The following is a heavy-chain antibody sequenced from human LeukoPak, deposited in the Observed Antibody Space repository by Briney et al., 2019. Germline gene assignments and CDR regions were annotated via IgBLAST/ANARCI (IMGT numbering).Heavy chain of an antibody. D-gene: IGHD3-3*01. V-gene: IGHV3-30*02. CDR2: IPYDGRNQ. Sequence: GGSLRPSCVASGFTFSSYGMHWVRQAPGKGLEWVAFIPYDGRNQYFADSVKGRFTISRDISKNTLHLQMNSLRTEDTAVYYCAKGGTIFGVTYLDYWGQGTLVTVSS. CDR1: GFTFSSYG. CDR3: AKGGTIFGVTYLDY. J-gene: IGHJ4*02.